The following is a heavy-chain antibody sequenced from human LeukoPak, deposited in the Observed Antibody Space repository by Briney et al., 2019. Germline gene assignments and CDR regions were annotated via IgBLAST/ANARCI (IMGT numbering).Heavy chain of an antibody. CDR3: ARDVWSAGNYFMDL. Sequence: GTSLRLSCEASMVRLSDHGIHWVRQQPGKELEWVALMWSAAGWNRAFYADSVKRRFTIFRDTSANLIYLQMNILRADDTAVNHCARDVWSAGNYFMDLWGKGPTDTVSS. V-gene: IGHV3-33*01. D-gene: IGHD1-1*01. J-gene: IGHJ6*03. CDR1: MVRLSDHG. CDR2: MWSAAGWNRA.